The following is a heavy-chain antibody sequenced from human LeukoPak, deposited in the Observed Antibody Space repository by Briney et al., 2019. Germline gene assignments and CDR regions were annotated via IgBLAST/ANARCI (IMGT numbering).Heavy chain of an antibody. J-gene: IGHJ6*03. D-gene: IGHD3-10*01. CDR2: ISAYNGNT. Sequence: ASVKVSCKASGYTFTSYGISWVRQAPGQGLEWMGWISAYNGNTNYAQKLQGRVTMTTDTSTSTAYMELRSLRSDDTAVYYCARSGSGSYYLFYYYYYMDVWGKGTTVTVSS. CDR3: ARSGSGSYYLFYYYYYMDV. CDR1: GYTFTSYG. V-gene: IGHV1-18*01.